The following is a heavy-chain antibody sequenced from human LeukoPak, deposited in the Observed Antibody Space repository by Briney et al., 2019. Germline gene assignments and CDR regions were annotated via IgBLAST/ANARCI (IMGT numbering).Heavy chain of an antibody. D-gene: IGHD4-11*01. J-gene: IGHJ2*01. Sequence: RPSETLSLTCTVSGGSISSHYWSWIRQPAGKRLEWIGRIWATGSTVDNPSFRSRLTLSMDRSKSQLSLKLTPMTAADSAVYYCARVRAYSDFVGNFDLWGHGIPVTVSS. CDR1: GGSISSHY. V-gene: IGHV4-4*07. CDR2: IWATGST. CDR3: ARVRAYSDFVGNFDL.